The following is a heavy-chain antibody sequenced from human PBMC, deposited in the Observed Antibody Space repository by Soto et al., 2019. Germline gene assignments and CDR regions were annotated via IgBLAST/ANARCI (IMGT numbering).Heavy chain of an antibody. J-gene: IGHJ6*02. Sequence: PGGSLRLSCAASRFTFRNYGMSWVRQGPGKGLEWVSGISPTGEQRFYVDSVKGRFFISRDNSQNTLSLEMSNLRADDTAVYYCAKRYGSGSYRDFNSYYGMDISCQGTSVTVS. CDR2: ISPTGEQR. D-gene: IGHD3-10*01. CDR3: AKRYGSGSYRDFNSYYGMDI. CDR1: RFTFRNYG. V-gene: IGHV3-23*01.